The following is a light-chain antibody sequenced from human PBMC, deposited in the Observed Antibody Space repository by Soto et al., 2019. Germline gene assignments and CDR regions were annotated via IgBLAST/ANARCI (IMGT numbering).Light chain of an antibody. CDR1: TSNIGSNY. CDR3: ATWDDSLNGFYV. CDR2: RNN. V-gene: IGLV1-47*01. J-gene: IGLJ1*01. Sequence: QSALAQPPSASGTPGQGVTISCSGSTSNIGSNYVYWYQQLPGTTPKLLIYRNNQRPSGVPDRFSGSKSGTSASLAISGLRSDDEADYFCATWDDSLNGFYVFGTGPKVTVL.